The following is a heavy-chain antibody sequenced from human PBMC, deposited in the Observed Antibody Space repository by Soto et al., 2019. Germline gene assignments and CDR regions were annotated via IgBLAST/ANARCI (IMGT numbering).Heavy chain of an antibody. J-gene: IGHJ4*02. CDR1: VFTFSIYS. CDR2: ISGSTTYI. V-gene: IGHV3-21*01. D-gene: IGHD3-3*01. CDR3: ARESPATIFGVVTNPDLFDY. Sequence: GGALRLACAASVFTFSIYSMDWVRQAPGRGLEWVSSISGSTTYIYYADSVKGRFTISRDNAKNSLYLQMNSLRAEDTAVYYCARESPATIFGVVTNPDLFDYWGQGTLVTVSS.